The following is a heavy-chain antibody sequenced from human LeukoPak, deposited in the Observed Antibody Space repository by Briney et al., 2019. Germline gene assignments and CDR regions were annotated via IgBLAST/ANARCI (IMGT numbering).Heavy chain of an antibody. V-gene: IGHV4-59*08. D-gene: IGHD2-15*01. CDR3: ARQIVVVRSDWFDP. J-gene: IGHJ5*02. CDR1: GGSLSSYH. Sequence: SETLSLTCTVPGGSLSSYHWSWIRQPPGKGLERIAYIYYRGSTNYNPSLKGRVTISVDTSKNQFSLKLSSVTAADTAVYYCARQIVVVRSDWFDPWGQGTLVTVSS. CDR2: IYYRGST.